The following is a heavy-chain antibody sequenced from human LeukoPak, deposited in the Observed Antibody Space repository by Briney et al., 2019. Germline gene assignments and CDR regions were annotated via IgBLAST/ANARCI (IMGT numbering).Heavy chain of an antibody. J-gene: IGHJ3*01. D-gene: IGHD2-21*02. CDR3: ARVGSNCGGDCYPYAFDV. CDR2: INSDGSST. Sequence: GGSLRLSCAASGFIFSNYWMYWVRQAPGRGLVRVSHINSDGSSTTYADSVKGRFTVSRDNAKNMLYLEMNSLSAEDTAVYHCARVGSNCGGDCYPYAFDVWGQGTVVTVSS. V-gene: IGHV3-74*01. CDR1: GFIFSNYW.